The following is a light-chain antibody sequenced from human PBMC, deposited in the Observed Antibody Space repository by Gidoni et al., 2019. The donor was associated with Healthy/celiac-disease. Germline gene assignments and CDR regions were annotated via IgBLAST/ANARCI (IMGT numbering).Light chain of an antibody. V-gene: IGKV4-1*01. J-gene: IGKJ2*01. Sequence: DIVMTQSPDSLAVSPGERATINCKSSQSVLYSSNNKNYLAWYQQKPGQPPKLLIYWASTRESGVPDRFSGSGSGTDFTPTISSLQAEDVAVYYCQQYYSTPPYTFGQGTKLEIK. CDR3: QQYYSTPPYT. CDR1: QSVLYSSNNKNY. CDR2: WAS.